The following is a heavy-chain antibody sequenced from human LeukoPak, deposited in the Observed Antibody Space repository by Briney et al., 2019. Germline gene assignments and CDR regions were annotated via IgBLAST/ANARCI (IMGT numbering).Heavy chain of an antibody. V-gene: IGHV3-23*01. D-gene: IGHD6-13*01. CDR3: AKVFRHSSWYPPNWFDP. CDR2: MSGSGGST. Sequence: GGSLRLSCAASGFTFSSYAMCWVRQAPGKGLEWVSAMSGSGGSTYYADSVKGRFTISRDNSKNTLYLQMNSLRAEDTAVYYCAKVFRHSSWYPPNWFDPWGQGTLVTVSS. CDR1: GFTFSSYA. J-gene: IGHJ5*02.